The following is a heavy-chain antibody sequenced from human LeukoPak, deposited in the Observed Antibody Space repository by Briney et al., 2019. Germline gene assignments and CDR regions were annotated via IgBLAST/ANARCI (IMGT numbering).Heavy chain of an antibody. D-gene: IGHD3-22*01. CDR1: GGSISSSSYY. Sequence: PSQTLSLTCTVSGGSISSSSYYLGWIRHPPGKGLEWFGSIYYTGRTYYNLSLKSRVTISVDTSKNQFSLKLSSVTAADTAVYYCARHPDYYDSSGYYRWFDPWGQGTLVTVSS. CDR2: IYYTGRT. V-gene: IGHV4-39*01. CDR3: ARHPDYYDSSGYYRWFDP. J-gene: IGHJ5*02.